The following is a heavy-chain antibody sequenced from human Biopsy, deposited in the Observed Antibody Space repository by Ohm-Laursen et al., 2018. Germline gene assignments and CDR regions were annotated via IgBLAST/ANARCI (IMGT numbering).Heavy chain of an antibody. Sequence: SLRLSCTASGFTFGHYAMHWVRKAPGKGLEWISLIWYDGTNEDYADSVKGRFTISRDNSKNTLYLQINTLTLEDTAFYYCARGLSSGWYGYFDVWGRGTLVTVSS. J-gene: IGHJ2*01. CDR2: IWYDGTNE. CDR3: ARGLSSGWYGYFDV. V-gene: IGHV3-33*04. D-gene: IGHD6-19*01. CDR1: GFTFGHYA.